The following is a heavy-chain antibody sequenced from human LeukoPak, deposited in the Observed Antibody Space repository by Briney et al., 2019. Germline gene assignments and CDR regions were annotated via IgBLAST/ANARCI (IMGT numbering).Heavy chain of an antibody. CDR1: GFTFTSYA. V-gene: IGHV3-23*01. CDR2: ISGSGGST. J-gene: IGHJ5*02. Sequence: GGSLRFSCAASGFTFTSYAMSWVRQAPGKGLEWVSAISGSGGSTYYADSVKGQFTISRDNSKNTLYLQMNSLRAEDTAVYYCAKGFRTVTTSWGQGTLVTVSS. D-gene: IGHD4-17*01. CDR3: AKGFRTVTTS.